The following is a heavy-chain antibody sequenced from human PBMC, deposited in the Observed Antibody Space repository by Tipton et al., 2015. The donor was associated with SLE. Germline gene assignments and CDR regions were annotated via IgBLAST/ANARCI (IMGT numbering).Heavy chain of an antibody. CDR1: GYSISSGYY. J-gene: IGHJ4*02. Sequence: TLSLTCTVSGYSISSGYYWGWIRQPPGKGLEWIGSIYHSGSTYYNPSLKSRVTISVDTSKNQFSLKLSSVTAADTAVYYCARGIAVAGPFDYWGQGTLVTVSS. V-gene: IGHV4-38-2*02. CDR2: IYHSGST. CDR3: ARGIAVAGPFDY. D-gene: IGHD6-19*01.